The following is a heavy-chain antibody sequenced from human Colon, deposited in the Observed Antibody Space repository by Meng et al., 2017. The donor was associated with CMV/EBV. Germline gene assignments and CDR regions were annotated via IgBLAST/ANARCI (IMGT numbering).Heavy chain of an antibody. CDR3: ARDDYSNSHGYFYGMDV. D-gene: IGHD4-11*01. J-gene: IGHJ6*02. CDR2: IYFSGAT. V-gene: IGHV4-59*01. Sequence: SETLSLTCTVSGGSISTYYWTWIRQPPGKGLELIGHIYFSGATNYNPSLKSRVTISLDTSANQFSLSLNSVTAADTAVYYCARDDYSNSHGYFYGMDVWGQGTTVTVSS. CDR1: GGSISTYY.